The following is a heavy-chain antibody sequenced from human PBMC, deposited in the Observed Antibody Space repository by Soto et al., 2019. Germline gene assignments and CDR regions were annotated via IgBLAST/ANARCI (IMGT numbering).Heavy chain of an antibody. CDR1: GFTFSSYG. D-gene: IGHD3-10*02. CDR3: ATHVDMATMYAFGM. J-gene: IGHJ3*02. CDR2: IWYDGSNK. Sequence: QVQLVQSGGGVVQPGRSLRLSCAASGFTFSSYGMHWVRQAPGKGLEWVAIIWYDGSNKYYADALKGRFTIARDNSQNMLYLQMNSLRAEDTAVYFCATHVDMATMYAFGMWGQGTLVTVSS. V-gene: IGHV3-33*01.